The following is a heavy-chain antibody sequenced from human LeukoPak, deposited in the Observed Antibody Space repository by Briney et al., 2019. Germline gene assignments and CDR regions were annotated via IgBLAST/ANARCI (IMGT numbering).Heavy chain of an antibody. CDR1: GFTFSDYG. CDR3: AREGYYGSGSPPSLYFDY. Sequence: GGSLRLSCAASGFTFSDYGIHWVRQTPGKGLEWVAVTSSDLNVKLYADSVKGRFTISRDNSRSTLYLQMNSLRPEDTAIYYCAREGYYGSGSPPSLYFDYWGQGTLVTVSS. V-gene: IGHV3-30*03. CDR2: TSSDLNVK. D-gene: IGHD3-10*01. J-gene: IGHJ4*02.